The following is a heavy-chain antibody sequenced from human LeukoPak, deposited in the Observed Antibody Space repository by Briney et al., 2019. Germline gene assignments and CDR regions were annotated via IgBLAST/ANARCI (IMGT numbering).Heavy chain of an antibody. CDR2: IYYSGST. CDR1: GGSISSSSYY. V-gene: IGHV4-39*01. J-gene: IGHJ3*02. CDR3: ARHRIKSPYSGSQSLAAFDI. Sequence: PSETLSLTCTVSGGSISSSSYYWGWIRQPPGKGLEWIGSIYYSGSTYYNPSLKSRVTISVDTSKNQFSLKLSSVTAADTAVYYCARHRIKSPYSGSQSLAAFDIWGQGTMVTVSS. D-gene: IGHD1-26*01.